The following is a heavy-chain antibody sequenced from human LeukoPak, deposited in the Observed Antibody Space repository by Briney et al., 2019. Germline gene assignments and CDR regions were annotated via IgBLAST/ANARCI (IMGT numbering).Heavy chain of an antibody. CDR3: ATKQWLAPPPDS. D-gene: IGHD6-19*01. CDR2: INTDGTVT. V-gene: IGHV3-74*01. J-gene: IGHJ4*02. CDR1: RVTLSKYR. Sequence: GALRLSPAAPRVTLSKYRMLTVPDTLRKGLESVSRINTDGTVTTYADSVKGRFTVSRDNADNTMFLQMNSVRDEDTAVYYCATKQWLAPPPDSWGQGTPVTVSS.